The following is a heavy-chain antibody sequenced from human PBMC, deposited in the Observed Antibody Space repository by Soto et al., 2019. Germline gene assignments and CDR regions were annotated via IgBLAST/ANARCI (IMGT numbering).Heavy chain of an antibody. Sequence: SVKVSCKASGGTFSSYAISWVRQAPGQGLEWMGGIIPIFGTANYAQKFQGRVTITADESTSTAYMELSSLRSEDTAVYYCARDGTPRQQLSWFDPWGQGTLVTV. CDR3: ARDGTPRQQLSWFDP. D-gene: IGHD6-13*01. CDR1: GGTFSSYA. V-gene: IGHV1-69*13. CDR2: IIPIFGTA. J-gene: IGHJ5*02.